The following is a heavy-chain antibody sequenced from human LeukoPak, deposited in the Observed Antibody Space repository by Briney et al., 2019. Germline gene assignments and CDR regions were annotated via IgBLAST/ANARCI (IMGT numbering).Heavy chain of an antibody. V-gene: IGHV4-34*01. D-gene: IGHD3-9*01. CDR1: GGSFSGYY. Sequence: PSETLSLTCAVYGGSFSGYYWSWIRQPPGKGLEWIGEINHSGSTNYNPSLKSRVTISVDASKNQFSLKLSSVTAADTAVYYCARVVRYFDWLPSSFNYWGQGTLVTVSS. CDR3: ARVVRYFDWLPSSFNY. J-gene: IGHJ4*02. CDR2: INHSGST.